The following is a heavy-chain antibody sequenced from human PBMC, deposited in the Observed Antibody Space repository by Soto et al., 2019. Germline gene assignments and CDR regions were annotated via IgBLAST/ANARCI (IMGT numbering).Heavy chain of an antibody. V-gene: IGHV3-23*01. Sequence: GGSLGLSCAASGFTFSSYAMSWVRQAPGKGLEWVSAISGSGGSTYYADSVKGRFTISRDNSKNTLYLQMNSLRAEDTAVYYCAKPPQLLMIGDAFDIWGQGTMVTVSS. CDR1: GFTFSSYA. D-gene: IGHD1-26*01. CDR2: ISGSGGST. J-gene: IGHJ3*02. CDR3: AKPPQLLMIGDAFDI.